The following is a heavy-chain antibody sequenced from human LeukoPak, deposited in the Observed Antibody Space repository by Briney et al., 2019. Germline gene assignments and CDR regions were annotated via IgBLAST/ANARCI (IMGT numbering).Heavy chain of an antibody. Sequence: SETLFLTCTVSGYSISSGYYWGWIRQPPGKGLEWIGSIYHSGSTYYNPSLKSRVTISVDTSKNQFSLKLSSVTAADTAVYYCARAALSGYFDYWGQGTLVTVSS. V-gene: IGHV4-38-2*02. CDR3: ARAALSGYFDY. D-gene: IGHD1-26*01. J-gene: IGHJ4*02. CDR2: IYHSGST. CDR1: GYSISSGYY.